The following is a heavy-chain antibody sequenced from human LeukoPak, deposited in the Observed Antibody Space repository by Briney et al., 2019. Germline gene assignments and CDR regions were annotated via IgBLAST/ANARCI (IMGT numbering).Heavy chain of an antibody. CDR3: ARDGNYYDSSGYYPFDY. D-gene: IGHD3-22*01. V-gene: IGHV3-33*01. Sequence: GGSLRLSCAASGFTFGSDGMHWVRQAPGKGLEWVAVIWYDGSNKYYADSVKGRFTISRDNSKNTLYLQMNSLRAEDTAVYYCARDGNYYDSSGYYPFDYWGQGTLVTVSS. J-gene: IGHJ4*02. CDR2: IWYDGSNK. CDR1: GFTFGSDG.